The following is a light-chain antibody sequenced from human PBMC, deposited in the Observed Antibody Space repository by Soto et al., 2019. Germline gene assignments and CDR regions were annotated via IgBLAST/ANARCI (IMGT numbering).Light chain of an antibody. CDR3: HQYNSWPPMYT. J-gene: IGKJ2*01. CDR2: AAS. Sequence: EIMMTQSPASLSVSLGGRATLSCRASQKVGTNLAWYQQRPGQAPSLLMYAASTRATGIPARFSGSGSGKEFTLKISSLQSEDVAVYYCHQYNSWPPMYTFGQGTKLEIK. V-gene: IGKV3-15*01. CDR1: QKVGTN.